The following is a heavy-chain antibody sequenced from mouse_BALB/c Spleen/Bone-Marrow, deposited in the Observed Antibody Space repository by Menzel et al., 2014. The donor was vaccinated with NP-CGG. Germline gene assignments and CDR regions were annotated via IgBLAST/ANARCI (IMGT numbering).Heavy chain of an antibody. V-gene: IGHV5-17*02. CDR2: ISSGSSTV. CDR3: ARSGSSSGYFDY. D-gene: IGHD1-1*01. J-gene: IGHJ2*01. CDR1: GFTFSSFG. Sequence: EVKLVESGGGLVQPGGSRKLSCAASGFTFSSFGMHWVRQAPEKGLEWVAYISSGSSTVYYADKVMGRFTISRDNPKNTLFLQMTSLRSEDTAMYYCARSGSSSGYFDYWGQGTTLTASS.